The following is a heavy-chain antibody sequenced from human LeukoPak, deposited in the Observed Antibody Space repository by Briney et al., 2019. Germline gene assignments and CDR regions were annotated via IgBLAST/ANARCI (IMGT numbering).Heavy chain of an antibody. D-gene: IGHD5-24*01. CDR1: GGTFNSYA. J-gene: IGHJ3*02. Sequence: GASVQVSCKASGGTFNSYAISWVRQAPGQGLEWMGGIIPIFGTANYAQKFQGRLTITADESTSTAYMELSSLRSEDTAVYYCARFRGVEMATIDAFDIWGQGTMVTVSS. CDR3: ARFRGVEMATIDAFDI. CDR2: IIPIFGTA. V-gene: IGHV1-69*01.